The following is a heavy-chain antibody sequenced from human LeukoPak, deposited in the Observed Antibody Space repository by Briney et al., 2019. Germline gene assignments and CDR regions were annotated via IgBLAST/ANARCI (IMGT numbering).Heavy chain of an antibody. CDR2: ISYDGSKK. V-gene: IGHV3-30-3*01. CDR1: GFTFSTYP. CDR3: AREHNSFSAAPFDY. D-gene: IGHD2/OR15-2a*01. Sequence: GRSLRLSCAASGFTFSTYPMHWVRQAPGKGLEWVAVISYDGSKKYCADSVKGRFTVSRDNSKNTLYLQMNSLRAEDTAVYYCAREHNSFSAAPFDYWGQGTLVTVSS. J-gene: IGHJ4*02.